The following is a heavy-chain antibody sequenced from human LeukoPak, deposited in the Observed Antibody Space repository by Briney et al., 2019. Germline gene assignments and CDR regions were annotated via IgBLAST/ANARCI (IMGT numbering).Heavy chain of an antibody. V-gene: IGHV1-46*01. J-gene: IGHJ6*03. CDR3: ARDLDGIPKNMDV. CDR1: GYTFTGYY. D-gene: IGHD5-18*01. CDR2: INPNSGST. Sequence: ASVKVSCKASGYTFTGYYMHWVRQAPGQGLEWMGWINPNSGSTSYAQKFQGRVTMTRDTSTSTVYMELSSLRSEDTAVYYCARDLDGIPKNMDVWGKGTTVTVSS.